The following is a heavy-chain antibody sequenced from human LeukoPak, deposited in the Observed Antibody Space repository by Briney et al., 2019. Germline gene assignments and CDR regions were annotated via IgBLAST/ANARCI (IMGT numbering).Heavy chain of an antibody. CDR2: ISHSGNS. CDR1: GVSISSYY. V-gene: IGHV4-59*01. J-gene: IGHJ4*02. CDR3: ARGTGVTAIGH. Sequence: SETLSLTCSVSGVSISSYYWSWIRQPPGKTLEWIGYISHSGNSHYHPSLKSRVTISADTSTNQLYLRLTSLTAADTAVYYCARGTGVTAIGHWGQGTLVTVSS. D-gene: IGHD2-21*02.